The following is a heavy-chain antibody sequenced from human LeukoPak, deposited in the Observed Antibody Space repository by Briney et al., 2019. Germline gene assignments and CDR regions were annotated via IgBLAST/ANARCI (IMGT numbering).Heavy chain of an antibody. Sequence: SETLSLTCTVSGGSISSYYWSWIRQPPGKGLEWIEYIYYTGSTNYNPSLKSRVTISVDTTKNQFSLKLTSVTAADTAVYYCATHSNGWYGLYDYWGQGTLVTVSS. D-gene: IGHD6-19*01. CDR3: ATHSNGWYGLYDY. CDR1: GGSISSYY. CDR2: IYYTGST. J-gene: IGHJ4*02. V-gene: IGHV4-59*01.